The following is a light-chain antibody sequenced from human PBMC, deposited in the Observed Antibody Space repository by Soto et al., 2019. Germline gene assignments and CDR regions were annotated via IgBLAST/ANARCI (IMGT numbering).Light chain of an antibody. J-gene: IGLJ3*02. Sequence: QLVLTQSPSASASLRASVRLTCTLSSGHSNYAIAWHQQQPEKGPRFLMTVNSDGGHNKGAGIPDRFSGSSSGAARYLTITSVQSEDEADYDCQTSDTGFVMFGGGTQLTVL. CDR1: SGHSNYA. CDR3: QTSDTGFVM. V-gene: IGLV4-69*01. CDR2: VNSDGGH.